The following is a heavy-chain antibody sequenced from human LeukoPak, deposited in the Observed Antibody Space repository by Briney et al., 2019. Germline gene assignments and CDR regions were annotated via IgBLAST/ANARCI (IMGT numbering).Heavy chain of an antibody. CDR3: ARERPSITLVRGVVNDFDY. CDR2: INPKSGGT. D-gene: IGHD3-10*01. J-gene: IGHJ4*02. Sequence: ASVKVSCTSSAYTFTSYDMHWLRPAPGQGLEWMGWINPKSGGTHYAQKFQGRVTMTRDTSISTAYMELSRLRSDDTAVYYCARERPSITLVRGVVNDFDYWGQGTLVTVSS. V-gene: IGHV1-2*02. CDR1: AYTFTSYD.